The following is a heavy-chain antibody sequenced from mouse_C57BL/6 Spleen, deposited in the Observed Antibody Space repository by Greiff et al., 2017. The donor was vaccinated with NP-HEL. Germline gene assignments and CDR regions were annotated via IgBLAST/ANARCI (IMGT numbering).Heavy chain of an antibody. J-gene: IGHJ1*03. D-gene: IGHD4-1*01. Sequence: EVKLQESGGGLVKPGGSLKLSCAASGFTFSSYAMSWVRQTPEKRLEWVATISDGGSYTYYPDNVKGRFTISRDKAKNNLYLQMSHLKSEDTAMYYCAKSLTPWYFDVWGTGTTVTVSS. CDR1: GFTFSSYA. CDR2: ISDGGSYT. CDR3: AKSLTPWYFDV. V-gene: IGHV5-4*03.